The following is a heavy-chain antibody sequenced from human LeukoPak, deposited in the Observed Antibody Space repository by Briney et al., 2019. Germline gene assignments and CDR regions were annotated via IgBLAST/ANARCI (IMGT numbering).Heavy chain of an antibody. J-gene: IGHJ6*03. D-gene: IGHD2-2*01. Sequence: GGSLRLSCADSRFTFSSYTMNWVCQAPGKGLEWVSGISASAVSTYYADSVKGRFTISRDNSKNTLYLHMDRLGTEDTAVYYCASMPSTEIYYFYYMDVWGKGTTVTVSS. CDR3: ASMPSTEIYYFYYMDV. CDR2: ISASAVST. V-gene: IGHV3-23*01. CDR1: RFTFSSYT.